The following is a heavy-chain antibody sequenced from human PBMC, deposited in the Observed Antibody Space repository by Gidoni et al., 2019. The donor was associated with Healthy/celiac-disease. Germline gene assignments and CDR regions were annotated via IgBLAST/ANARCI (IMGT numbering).Heavy chain of an antibody. J-gene: IGHJ4*02. D-gene: IGHD3-3*01. V-gene: IGHV4-34*01. CDR2: INHSGST. CDR3: ARGGRFGVVIALDY. CDR1: GGSFSGYY. Sequence: QVQLQQWGAGRWKPSETLSLTCAVHGGSFSGYYWSWIRQPPGKGLEWIGEINHSGSTNYNPSLKSRVTISVDTSKNQFSLKLSSVTAADTAVYYCARGGRFGVVIALDYWGQGTLVTVSS.